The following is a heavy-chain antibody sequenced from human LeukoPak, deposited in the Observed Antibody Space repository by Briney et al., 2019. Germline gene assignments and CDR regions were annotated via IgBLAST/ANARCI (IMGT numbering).Heavy chain of an antibody. CDR2: ISLTGLT. Sequence: SETLSLTCGVSGGSISNTNWWSWVRQPPGQGLEWIGEISLTGLTHCNPSLESRVTVSLDKSKNQLSLNLTSVTAADTAVYYCSRENGAFSPFGYWGQGTLVTVLS. V-gene: IGHV4-4*02. CDR1: GGSISNTNW. J-gene: IGHJ4*02. D-gene: IGHD2-8*01. CDR3: SRENGAFSPFGY.